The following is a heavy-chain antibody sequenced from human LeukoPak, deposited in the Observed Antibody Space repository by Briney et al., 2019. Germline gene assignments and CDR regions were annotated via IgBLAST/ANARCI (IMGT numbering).Heavy chain of an antibody. CDR1: GFTFSSSA. CDR2: ISGSGANT. D-gene: IGHD4-11*01. CDR3: AKDNPSRYDYSNYGHYFDY. V-gene: IGHV3-23*01. J-gene: IGHJ4*02. Sequence: GGSLRLSCAASGFTFSSSAMSWVRQAPGKGLEWVSAISGSGANTFYADSVKGRFTISRDNSKNTLYLQMNSLRAEDTAVYYCAKDNPSRYDYSNYGHYFDYWGQGTLVTVSS.